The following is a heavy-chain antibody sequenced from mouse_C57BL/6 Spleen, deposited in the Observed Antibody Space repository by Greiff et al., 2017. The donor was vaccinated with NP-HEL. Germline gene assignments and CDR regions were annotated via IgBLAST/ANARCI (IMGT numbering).Heavy chain of an antibody. Sequence: VQLQQSGAELVKPGASVKISCKASGYAFSSYWMNWVKQRPGKGLEWIGQIYPGDGDTNYNGKFKGKATLTADKSSRTAYMRVSSLTSEDSAGYCCARAVLDYAMDYWGQGTSVTVSS. CDR2: IYPGDGDT. CDR1: GYAFSSYW. J-gene: IGHJ4*01. CDR3: ARAVLDYAMDY. D-gene: IGHD1-1*01. V-gene: IGHV1-80*01.